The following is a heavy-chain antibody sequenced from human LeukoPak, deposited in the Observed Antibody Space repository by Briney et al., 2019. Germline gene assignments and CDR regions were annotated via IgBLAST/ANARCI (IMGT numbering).Heavy chain of an antibody. CDR3: ARAGGDYVPSGAFDI. V-gene: IGHV1-69*13. D-gene: IGHD4-17*01. CDR1: GRTFSSYA. CDR2: IIPIFGTA. Sequence: SVNVSCTSSGRTFSSYAISWVRQAPAQGLEWMGGIIPIFGTANYAQKFQGRVTITADESTSTAYMELSSLRSEDTAVYYCARAGGDYVPSGAFDIWGQGTMVTVSS. J-gene: IGHJ3*02.